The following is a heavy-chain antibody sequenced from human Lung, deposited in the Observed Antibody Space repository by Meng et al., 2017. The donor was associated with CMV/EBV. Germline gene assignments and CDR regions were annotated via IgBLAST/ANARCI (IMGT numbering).Heavy chain of an antibody. CDR2: IDSDGINI. CDR3: ASARGVVRYAFDI. J-gene: IGHJ3*02. D-gene: IGHD2-15*01. V-gene: IGHV3-74*01. Sequence: SCAASGFTFSTYWMHWVRLVPGKGLVWVSRIDSDGININYADSVKGRFTISRDNARNTLYLQMDSLSVEDTAVYYCASARGVVRYAFDIWGQGTRVTVSS. CDR1: GFTFSTYW.